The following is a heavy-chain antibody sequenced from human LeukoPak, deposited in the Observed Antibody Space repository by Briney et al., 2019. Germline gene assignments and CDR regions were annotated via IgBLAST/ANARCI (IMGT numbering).Heavy chain of an antibody. CDR1: GYTFTGYY. J-gene: IGHJ4*02. CDR2: INPNSGGT. V-gene: IGHV1-2*02. D-gene: IGHD5-18*01. CDR3: ARESTRYSYGYGY. Sequence: ASVKVSCKASGYTFTGYYMHWVRQAPGQGLEWMGWINPNSGGTNYAQKFQGRVTMTRDTSISTAYMELSRLRSGDTAVYYCARESTRYSYGYGYWGQGTLVTVSS.